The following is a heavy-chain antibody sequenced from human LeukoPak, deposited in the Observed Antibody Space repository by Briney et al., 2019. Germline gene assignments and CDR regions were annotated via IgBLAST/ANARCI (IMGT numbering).Heavy chain of an antibody. CDR2: ISTSSSYI. D-gene: IGHD3-16*01. CDR3: AREGDVDIENSYIASAYYYYGMDV. V-gene: IGHV3-21*01. CDR1: GFTFSSYS. J-gene: IGHJ6*02. Sequence: GGSLRLSCAASGFTFSSYSMNWVRQAPGKGLEWVSSISTSSSYIYYADSVKGRFTISRDNAKNSLYLQMNSLRAEDAAVYYCAREGDVDIENSYIASAYYYYGMDVWGQGTTVTVSS.